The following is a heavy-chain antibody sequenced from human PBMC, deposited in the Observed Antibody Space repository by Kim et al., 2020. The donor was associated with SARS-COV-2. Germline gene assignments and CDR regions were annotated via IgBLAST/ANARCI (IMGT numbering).Heavy chain of an antibody. J-gene: IGHJ6*02. D-gene: IGHD3-3*01. CDR3: ARRITIFGVVGFGGMDV. CDR1: GYTFTGYY. CDR2: INPNSGGT. Sequence: ASVKVSCKASGYTFTGYYMHWVRQAPGQGLEWMGRINPNSGGTNYAQKFQGRVTMTRDTSISTAYMELSRLRSDDTAVYYCARRITIFGVVGFGGMDVWGQGTTVTVSS. V-gene: IGHV1-2*06.